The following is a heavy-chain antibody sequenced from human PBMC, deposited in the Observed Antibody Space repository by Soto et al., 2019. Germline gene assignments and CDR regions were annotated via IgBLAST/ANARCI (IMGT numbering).Heavy chain of an antibody. CDR3: ARNIAAAGRRVYCYGMDV. CDR2: INSDGSST. V-gene: IGHV3-74*01. D-gene: IGHD6-13*01. Sequence: PGGSLRLSCAASGFTFSSYWMHWVRQAPGKGLVWVSRINSDGSSTSYADSVKGRFTISRDNAKNTLYLQMNSLRAEDTAVYYCARNIAAAGRRVYCYGMDVWGQGTTVTVSS. CDR1: GFTFSSYW. J-gene: IGHJ6*02.